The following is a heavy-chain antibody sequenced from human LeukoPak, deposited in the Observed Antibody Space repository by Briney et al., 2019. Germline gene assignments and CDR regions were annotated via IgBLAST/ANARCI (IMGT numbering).Heavy chain of an antibody. J-gene: IGHJ4*02. Sequence: PGGSLRLSCAASGFTFSSYTMSWVRQAPGKGLEWFSAISGSGGSTYYADSVKGRFTISRDNSKNTLYLQMNSLRAEDTAVYYCAKDRSDGHYYDFDSWGQGTLVTVSS. CDR3: AKDRSDGHYYDFDS. CDR1: GFTFSSYT. CDR2: ISGSGGST. V-gene: IGHV3-23*01. D-gene: IGHD3-22*01.